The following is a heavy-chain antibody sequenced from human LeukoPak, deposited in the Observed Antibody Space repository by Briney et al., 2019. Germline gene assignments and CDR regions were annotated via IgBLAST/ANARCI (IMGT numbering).Heavy chain of an antibody. V-gene: IGHV4-39*01. J-gene: IGHJ4*02. CDR1: GGSISSSTYY. CDR3: VRGSTLRHYQY. Sequence: PSETLSLTCTVSGGSISSSTYYWGRIRRPPGKGLEWIGSIYYSGSTYYNPSLKSRVTVSVDTSKNQFSLNLSSVTAADTAVYYCVRGSTLRHYQYWGQGTLVTVSS. D-gene: IGHD3-16*01. CDR2: IYYSGST.